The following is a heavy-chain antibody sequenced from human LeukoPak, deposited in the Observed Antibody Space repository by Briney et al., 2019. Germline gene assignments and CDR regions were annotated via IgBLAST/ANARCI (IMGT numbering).Heavy chain of an antibody. Sequence: GASVKVSCKASGGTFSSYAISWVRQAPGQGLEWMGGIIPIFGTANYVQKFQGRVTITADESTSTAYMELSSLRSEDTAVYYCATARFSAALGYGMDVWGQGTTVTVSS. V-gene: IGHV1-69*13. CDR1: GGTFSSYA. CDR3: ATARFSAALGYGMDV. J-gene: IGHJ6*02. D-gene: IGHD6-13*01. CDR2: IIPIFGTA.